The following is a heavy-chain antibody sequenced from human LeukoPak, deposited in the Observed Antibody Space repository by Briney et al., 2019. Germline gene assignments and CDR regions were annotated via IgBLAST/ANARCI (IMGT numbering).Heavy chain of an antibody. CDR3: ARVTNYHDSSGYYYYFDY. Sequence: SETLSLTCTVSGGSISSYYWSWIRQPAGKGLEWIGRIYTSGSTNYNPSLKSRVTMSVDTSKNQFSLELSSVTAADTAVYYCARVTNYHDSSGYYYYFDYWGQGTLVTVSS. CDR1: GGSISSYY. V-gene: IGHV4-4*07. D-gene: IGHD3-22*01. J-gene: IGHJ4*02. CDR2: IYTSGST.